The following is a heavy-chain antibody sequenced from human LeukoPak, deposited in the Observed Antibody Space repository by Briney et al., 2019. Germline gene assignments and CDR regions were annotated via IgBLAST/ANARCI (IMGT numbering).Heavy chain of an antibody. D-gene: IGHD6-19*01. CDR2: ISTSSSYI. CDR1: GSIFSSYS. CDR3: ARLFTSGWYNWFDP. V-gene: IGHV3-21*01. J-gene: IGHJ5*02. Sequence: GGSLRLSCAASGSIFSSYSMNWVRQAPGKGLEWVSSISTSSSYIYYADSVKGRFTISRDNANNSLYLQMNSLSAEDTAVYYCARLFTSGWYNWFDPWGQGTLVTVSS.